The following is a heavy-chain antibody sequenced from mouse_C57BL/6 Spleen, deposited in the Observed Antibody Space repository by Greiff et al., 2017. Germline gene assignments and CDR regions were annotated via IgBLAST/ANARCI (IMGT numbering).Heavy chain of an antibody. J-gene: IGHJ4*01. CDR3: ARRGSSPYCYAMGC. CDR2: ISDGGSYT. CDR1: GFTFSSYG. V-gene: IGHV5-6*01. Sequence: EVQLVESGGDLVKPGGSLKLSCAASGFTFSSYGMSWVRQTPDKRLEWVATISDGGSYTYSPDSVKGRFTIARDNAKNTLYLQMSSLTSEDTAMFYCARRGSSPYCYAMGCWGQGASVAVSS. D-gene: IGHD1-1*01.